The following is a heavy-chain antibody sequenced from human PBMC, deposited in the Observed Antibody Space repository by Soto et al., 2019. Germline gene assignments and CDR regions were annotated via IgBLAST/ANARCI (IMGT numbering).Heavy chain of an antibody. CDR1: GYTFTSYD. CDR2: MNPNSGNT. CDR3: ARYRPRGYTNGGDY. D-gene: IGHD5-18*01. V-gene: IGHV1-8*01. Sequence: QVQLVQSGAEVKKPGASVKVSCKASGYTFTSYDINWVRQATGQGLEWMGWMNPNSGNTGYAQKFQGRVTMTRNTSRSTAYMELSSLRSEDTAVYYCARYRPRGYTNGGDYWGQGTLVTVSS. J-gene: IGHJ4*02.